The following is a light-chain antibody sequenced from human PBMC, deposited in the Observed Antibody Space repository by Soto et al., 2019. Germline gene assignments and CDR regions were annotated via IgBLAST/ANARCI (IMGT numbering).Light chain of an antibody. Sequence: EIVLTQSPGTRSLSPGERATLSCRASQSVSRSYLAWYQQKPGQAPRLLVYGASIRATGIPDRFSGSGSGTDVSLTINKVEPEDFAVYYCQQYGDSPPWTFGQGTKVEIK. V-gene: IGKV3-20*01. CDR2: GAS. J-gene: IGKJ1*01. CDR1: QSVSRSY. CDR3: QQYGDSPPWT.